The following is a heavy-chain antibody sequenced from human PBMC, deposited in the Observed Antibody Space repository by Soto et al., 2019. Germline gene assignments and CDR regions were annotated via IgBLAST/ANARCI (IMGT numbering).Heavy chain of an antibody. D-gene: IGHD2-2*01. CDR1: GFTFSSYG. CDR2: IWYDGTNK. Sequence: QVQLVESGGGVVQPGRSLRLSCAASGFTFSSYGMHWVRQAPGKGLEWVAVIWYDGTNKYYADTVKGRFTISRDNSKNTLYLQMNSLRAEDTAVYFCARGFIQRLYYYVLDAWGQGTTVTVSS. V-gene: IGHV3-33*01. CDR3: ARGFIQRLYYYVLDA. J-gene: IGHJ6*02.